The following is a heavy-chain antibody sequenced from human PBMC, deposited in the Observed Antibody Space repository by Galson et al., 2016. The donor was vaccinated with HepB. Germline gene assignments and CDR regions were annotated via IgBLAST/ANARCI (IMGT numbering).Heavy chain of an antibody. CDR1: GFTFSSYY. D-gene: IGHD3-22*01. V-gene: IGHV3-74*01. Sequence: SLRLSCAASGFTFSSYYMHWVRQAPGKGLVWVSRINRDESSTSYADYVKGRFTISRDNSKNALHLRMNSLRAEDTAMYFCARHFSGSYLGQGALVTVAS. CDR3: ARHFSGSY. J-gene: IGHJ4*02. CDR2: INRDESST.